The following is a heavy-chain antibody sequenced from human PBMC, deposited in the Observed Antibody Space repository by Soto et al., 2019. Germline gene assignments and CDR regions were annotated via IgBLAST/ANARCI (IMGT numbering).Heavy chain of an antibody. D-gene: IGHD1-1*01. CDR2: IWSDGNNR. Sequence: GGSLRLSCAASGFMFSNHGMHWVRQAPGKGLEWVAVIWSDGNNRYYADSVKGRFTISRDNSKNPLYLQMNSLRAEDTAVYYCVRGDNWNDEASDYWGQGTLVTVSS. J-gene: IGHJ4*02. CDR1: GFMFSNHG. V-gene: IGHV3-33*01. CDR3: VRGDNWNDEASDY.